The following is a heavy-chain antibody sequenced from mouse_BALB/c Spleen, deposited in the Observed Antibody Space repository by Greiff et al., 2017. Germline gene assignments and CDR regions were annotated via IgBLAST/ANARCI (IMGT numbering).Heavy chain of an antibody. CDR1: GYSITSDYA. J-gene: IGHJ4*01. V-gene: IGHV3-2*02. CDR3: AREGIYDGYYGDAMDY. CDR2: ISYSGST. Sequence: EVQLQQSGPGLVKPSQSLSLTCTVTGYSITSDYAWNWIRQFPGNKLEWMGYISYSGSTSYNPSLKSRISITRDTSKNQFFLQLNSVTTEDTATYYCAREGIYDGYYGDAMDYWGQGTSVTVSS. D-gene: IGHD2-3*01.